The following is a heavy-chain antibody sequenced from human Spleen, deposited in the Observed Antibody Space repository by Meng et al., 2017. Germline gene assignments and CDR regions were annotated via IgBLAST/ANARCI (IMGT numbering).Heavy chain of an antibody. CDR1: GFIFDDYA. CDR3: AKGKYGSGTYYSPYYGMDV. J-gene: IGHJ6*02. D-gene: IGHD3-10*01. V-gene: IGHV3-9*01. Sequence: SLKISCAASGFIFDDYAMHWVRQAPGKGLEWVSGISWNSGSIGYADSVKGRFTISRDNAKNSLYLQMNSLRAEDTALYYCAKGKYGSGTYYSPYYGMDVWGQGTTVTVSS. CDR2: ISWNSGSI.